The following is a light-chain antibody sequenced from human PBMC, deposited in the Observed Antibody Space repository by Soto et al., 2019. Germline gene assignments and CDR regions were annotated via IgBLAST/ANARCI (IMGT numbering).Light chain of an antibody. CDR3: SSYAGSDRRV. V-gene: IGLV1-44*01. J-gene: IGLJ3*02. CDR1: SSNIESNT. CDR2: SNN. Sequence: QSVLTQPPSASGTPGQRVTISCSGSSSNIESNTVNWYQQLPGTAPKLLIYSNNKRPSGVPDRFSGSKSGNTASLIVSGLQAEDEADYYCSSYAGSDRRVFGGGTKLTVL.